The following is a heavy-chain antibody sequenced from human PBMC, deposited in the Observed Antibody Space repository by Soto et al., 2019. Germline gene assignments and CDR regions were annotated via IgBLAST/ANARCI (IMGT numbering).Heavy chain of an antibody. CDR3: VRAIWFGELAKWFDP. D-gene: IGHD3-10*01. V-gene: IGHV3-23*01. CDR2: ISGSGGST. Sequence: EVQLLESGGGLVQPGGSLRLSCAASGFTFSSYAMSWVRQAPGKGLEWVSAISGSGGSTYYADSVKGRFTISRDNSKNTLYLQMNSLRAEDTAVYYCVRAIWFGELAKWFDPWGQGTLVTVSS. CDR1: GFTFSSYA. J-gene: IGHJ5*02.